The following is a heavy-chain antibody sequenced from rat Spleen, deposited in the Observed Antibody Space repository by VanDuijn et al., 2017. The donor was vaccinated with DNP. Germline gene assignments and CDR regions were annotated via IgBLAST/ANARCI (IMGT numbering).Heavy chain of an antibody. CDR3: ARGLNYGGYNYYWYFDF. J-gene: IGHJ1*01. Sequence: EVQLQESGPGLVKPSQSLSLTCSVTGYSITSNYWGWIRKLPGNKMEWMGYISYSGSTNYNPSLKSRFSITRDTSKNQFFLQLNSVTTEDTATYYCARGLNYGGYNYYWYFDFWGPGTMVTVSS. D-gene: IGHD1-11*01. CDR2: ISYSGST. CDR1: GYSITSNY. V-gene: IGHV3-1*01.